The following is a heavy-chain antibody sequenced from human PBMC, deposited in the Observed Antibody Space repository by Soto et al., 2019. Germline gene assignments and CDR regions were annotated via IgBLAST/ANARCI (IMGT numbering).Heavy chain of an antibody. D-gene: IGHD3-16*01. CDR3: PRPSDDRDDYDWYFDL. CDR1: GFTFSGFT. V-gene: IGHV3-73*02. Sequence: EVQLVESGGGLVQPGGCLKLSCGASGFTFSGFTMHWVRQASGKGLEWVGRIRTKAKNYATQYSPSVSGRFTISRDDSKNTAELQMNSLEDEDTAVYYCPRPSDDRDDYDWYFDLWGRGTLVTVSS. J-gene: IGHJ2*01. CDR2: IRTKAKNYAT.